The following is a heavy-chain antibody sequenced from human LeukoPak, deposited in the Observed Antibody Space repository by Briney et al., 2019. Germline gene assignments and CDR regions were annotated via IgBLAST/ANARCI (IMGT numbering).Heavy chain of an antibody. J-gene: IGHJ4*02. Sequence: GGSLRLSCAASGFTFDDYGMSWVRQAPGKGLERVSGINWNGGRTVYADSVKGGFTISRDNVKKSLYLQMNSLRAEDTALYYCARAFKYSMSGYYFDYWGQGTLVTVSS. V-gene: IGHV3-20*04. CDR2: INWNGGRT. CDR1: GFTFDDYG. D-gene: IGHD2-21*01. CDR3: ARAFKYSMSGYYFDY.